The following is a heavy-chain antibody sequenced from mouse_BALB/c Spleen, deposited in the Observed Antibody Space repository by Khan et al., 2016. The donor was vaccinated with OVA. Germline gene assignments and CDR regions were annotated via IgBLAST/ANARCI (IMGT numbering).Heavy chain of an antibody. CDR1: GFTFSSYV. D-gene: IGHD2-14*01. CDR2: ISSGGST. V-gene: IGHV5-6-5*01. Sequence: EVQLQESGGSSVKPGGSLKLSCAVSGFTFSSYVMSWVRQTPEKRLEWVASISSGGSTYYPDSVKGRFTISRDNARNIVNLQMSSLRSEDIAIYYCAREAYRYDEYYFDYWGQGTTLTVSS. J-gene: IGHJ2*01. CDR3: AREAYRYDEYYFDY.